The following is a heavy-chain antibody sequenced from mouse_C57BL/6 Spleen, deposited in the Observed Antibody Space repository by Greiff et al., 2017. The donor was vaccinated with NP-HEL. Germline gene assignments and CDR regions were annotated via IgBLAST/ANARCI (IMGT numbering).Heavy chain of an antibody. Sequence: EVKVVESGGGLVQPGGSLKLSCAASGFTFSDYYMYWVRQTPEKRLEWVAYISNGGGSTYYPDTVKGRFTISRDNAKNTLYLQMSRLKSEDTAMYYCARLLSTMVTGAYWGQGTLVTVSA. J-gene: IGHJ3*01. CDR1: GFTFSDYY. V-gene: IGHV5-12*01. D-gene: IGHD2-2*01. CDR3: ARLLSTMVTGAY. CDR2: ISNGGGST.